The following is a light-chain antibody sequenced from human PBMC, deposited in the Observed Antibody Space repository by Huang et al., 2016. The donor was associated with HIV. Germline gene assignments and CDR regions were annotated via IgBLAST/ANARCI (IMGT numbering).Light chain of an antibody. CDR1: QDISNY. J-gene: IGKJ5*01. V-gene: IGKV1-8*01. Sequence: AIRITQSPSSLSASTGDGVTITWRASQDISNYLAWYQQKPGEAPKLLIVAASTLQSGVPSRFSGGGSGTDFTLTINCLQSEDLATYFCQQYDTYPHTFGQGHESRLN. CDR2: AAS. CDR3: QQYDTYPHT.